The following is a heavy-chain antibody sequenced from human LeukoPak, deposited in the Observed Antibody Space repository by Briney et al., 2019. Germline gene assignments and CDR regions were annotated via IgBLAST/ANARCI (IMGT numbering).Heavy chain of an antibody. CDR2: IYYSGST. J-gene: IGHJ4*02. Sequence: SETLSLTCTVSGGSISSYYWSWIRQPPGKGLEWLGYIYYSGSTNYNPSLKSRVTISVDRSKNQFSLKLNSVTAADTAVYYCARGGSYSAFDNWGQGTLVTVSS. CDR3: ARGGSYSAFDN. D-gene: IGHD2-21*01. CDR1: GGSISSYY. V-gene: IGHV4-59*12.